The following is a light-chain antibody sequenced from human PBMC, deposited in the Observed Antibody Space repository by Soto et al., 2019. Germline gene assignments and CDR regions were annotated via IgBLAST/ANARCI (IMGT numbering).Light chain of an antibody. J-gene: IGKJ2*02. V-gene: IGKV3-20*01. CDR3: QQYGSSPRT. CDR2: AAS. Sequence: EIVLTQSPGTLSLSPGERATLSCRASQIFSTSYLAWYQQRPGQAPRLLIYAASSRATGIPDRFSGSGSGADFTLTISRLEPEDFAVYYCQQYGSSPRTFGQGTKVDIK. CDR1: QIFSTSY.